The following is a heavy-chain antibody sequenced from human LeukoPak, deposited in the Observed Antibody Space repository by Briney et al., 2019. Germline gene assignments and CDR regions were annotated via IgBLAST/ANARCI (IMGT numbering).Heavy chain of an antibody. D-gene: IGHD3-10*01. CDR1: GGSISSYY. J-gene: IGHJ5*02. CDR3: AREEVVVRGVISWFDP. V-gene: IGHV4-4*07. CDR2: IYTSGST. Sequence: SETLSLTCTVSGGSISSYYWSWIRQPAGKGLEWIGRIYTSGSTNYNPSLKSRVTMSVDTSKNQFSLKLSSVTAADTAVYYCAREEVVVRGVISWFDPWGQGTLVTVSS.